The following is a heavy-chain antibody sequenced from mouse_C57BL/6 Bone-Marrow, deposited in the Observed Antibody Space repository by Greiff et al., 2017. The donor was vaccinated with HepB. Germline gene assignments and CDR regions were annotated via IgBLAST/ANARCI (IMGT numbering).Heavy chain of an antibody. CDR3: TRVRYDYDEAWFAY. CDR2: ISSGGDYI. Sequence: EVNVVESGAGLVKPGGSLKLSCAASGFTFSSYAMSWVRQTPEKRLEWVAYISSGGDYIYYADTVKGRFTISRDNARNTLYLQMSSLKSEDTAMYYCTRVRYDYDEAWFAYWGQGTLVTVSA. D-gene: IGHD2-4*01. J-gene: IGHJ3*01. CDR1: GFTFSSYA. V-gene: IGHV5-9-1*02.